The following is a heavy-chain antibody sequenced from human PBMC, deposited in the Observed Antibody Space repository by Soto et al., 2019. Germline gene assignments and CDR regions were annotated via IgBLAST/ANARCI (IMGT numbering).Heavy chain of an antibody. CDR2: IIPIFGTA. Sequence: GASVKVSCKASGGTFSSYAISWVRQAPGQGLEWMGGIIPIFGTANYAQKFQGRVTITADESTSTAYMELSSLRSEDTAVYYCARARTIFPSYVMVGGLDVWGQGTTVTVSS. CDR1: GGTFSSYA. J-gene: IGHJ6*02. V-gene: IGHV1-69*13. D-gene: IGHD2-21*01. CDR3: ARARTIFPSYVMVGGLDV.